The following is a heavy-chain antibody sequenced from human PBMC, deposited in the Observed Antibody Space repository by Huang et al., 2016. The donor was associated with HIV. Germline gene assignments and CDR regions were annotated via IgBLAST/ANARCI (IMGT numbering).Heavy chain of an antibody. CDR2: IYYSGST. CDR1: GGSITSHY. Sequence: VQLQESGPGLVKPSDTLSLTCTVSGGSITSHYWTWIRPPPGKGLEWNGNIYYSGSTKYKPSLQSRVNMSLDRTKNNITLRLSSVTAADTAVYGCARGLPLVVALNYWGQGTPVTVSS. J-gene: IGHJ4*02. CDR3: ARGLPLVVALNY. V-gene: IGHV4-59*11. D-gene: IGHD2-15*01.